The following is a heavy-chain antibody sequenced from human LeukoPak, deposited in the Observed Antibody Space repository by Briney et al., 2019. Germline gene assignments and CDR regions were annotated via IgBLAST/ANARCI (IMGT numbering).Heavy chain of an antibody. D-gene: IGHD1-26*01. V-gene: IGHV3-7*05. CDR2: IKQDGSEE. Sequence: PGGSLRLSCAASRFQFSNYWMSWVRQAPGKGLEWVANIKQDGSEEYYVDSVKGRFTISRDNAENSLFLQMNSLTAEDTAGYYCARDPYSGSYGAFDIWGQGTMVTVS. J-gene: IGHJ3*02. CDR3: ARDPYSGSYGAFDI. CDR1: RFQFSNYW.